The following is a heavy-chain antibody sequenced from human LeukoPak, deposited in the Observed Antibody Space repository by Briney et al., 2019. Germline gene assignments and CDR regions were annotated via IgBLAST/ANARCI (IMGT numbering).Heavy chain of an antibody. J-gene: IGHJ6*03. D-gene: IGHD3-22*01. CDR3: ARDRSQTYYYDSSGYYPRPYYYYYMDV. V-gene: IGHV1-2*02. CDR2: INPNSGGT. Sequence: ASVKVSCKASGYTFTGYYMHWVRQAPGQGLEWMGWINPNSGGTNYAQKFQGRVTMTRDTSISTAYMELSRLRSDDTAVYYCARDRSQTYYYDSSGYYPRPYYYYYMDVWGKGTTVTISS. CDR1: GYTFTGYY.